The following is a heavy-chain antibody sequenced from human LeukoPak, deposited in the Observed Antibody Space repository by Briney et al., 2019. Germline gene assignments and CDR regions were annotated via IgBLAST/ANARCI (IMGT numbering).Heavy chain of an antibody. V-gene: IGHV1-2*02. J-gene: IGHJ4*02. CDR2: INANNGGT. CDR1: GYTFTGYY. Sequence: ASVKVSCKASGYTFTGYYMHWVRQAPGQGLEWMGWINANNGGTNTAQKFQGRVTMTRDTSISTAYMELSSLRSDDTAVYYCGKELGGGQWLTWGQGTLVTVSS. CDR3: GKELGGGQWLT. D-gene: IGHD6-19*01.